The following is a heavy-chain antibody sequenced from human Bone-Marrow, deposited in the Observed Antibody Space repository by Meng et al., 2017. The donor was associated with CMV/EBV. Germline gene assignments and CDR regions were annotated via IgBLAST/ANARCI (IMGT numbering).Heavy chain of an antibody. CDR3: ARQTVISSWDPPKPFDY. D-gene: IGHD6-13*01. CDR1: GGSISSYY. J-gene: IGHJ4*02. CDR2: IYYSGST. Sequence: SETLSRTCTVSGGSISSYYWSWIRQPPGKGLEWIGYIYYSGSTNYNPSLKSRVTISVDTSKNQFSLKLSSVTAADTAVYYCARQTVISSWDPPKPFDYWGQGPLVTVSS. V-gene: IGHV4-59*01.